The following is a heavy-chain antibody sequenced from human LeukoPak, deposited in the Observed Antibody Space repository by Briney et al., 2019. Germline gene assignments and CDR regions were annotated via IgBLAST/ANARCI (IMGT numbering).Heavy chain of an antibody. V-gene: IGHV4-31*03. CDR2: IYYSGST. CDR1: GGSISSGGYC. Sequence: PSETLSLTCTVSGGSISSGGYCWSWIRQHPGKGLEWIGYIYYSGSTYYNPSLKSRVTISVDTSKNQFSLKLSSVTAADTAVYYCARVPRGIYYGSGSYPGRDYWGQGTLVTVSS. D-gene: IGHD3-10*01. J-gene: IGHJ4*02. CDR3: ARVPRGIYYGSGSYPGRDY.